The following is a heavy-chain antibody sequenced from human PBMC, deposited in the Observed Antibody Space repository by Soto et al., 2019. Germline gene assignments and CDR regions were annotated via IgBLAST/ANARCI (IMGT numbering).Heavy chain of an antibody. J-gene: IGHJ4*02. V-gene: IGHV3-30-3*01. CDR3: ARDRAIAAAGNFDY. CDR1: GFTFSSFA. Sequence: GGSLRLSCAASGFTFSSFAMHWVRQAPGKGLEWVALISYDGSNKYYADSVKGRFTVSRDNSKNALYLQMNSLRGEDTAVYYCARDRAIAAAGNFDYWGQGTLVTVS. CDR2: ISYDGSNK. D-gene: IGHD6-13*01.